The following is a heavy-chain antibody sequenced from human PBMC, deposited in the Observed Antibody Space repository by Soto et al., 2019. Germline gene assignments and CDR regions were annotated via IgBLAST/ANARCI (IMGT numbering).Heavy chain of an antibody. D-gene: IGHD3-10*01. V-gene: IGHV1-2*04. CDR1: GYTFTGYY. CDR2: INPNSGGT. CDR3: ATEITMVRAFDY. J-gene: IGHJ4*02. Sequence: GASVKVSCKASGYTFTGYYMHWVRQAPGQGLEWMGWINPNSGGTNYAQKFQGWVTMTRDTSISTAYMELSRLRFDDTAVYYCATEITMVRAFDYWGQGTLVTVSS.